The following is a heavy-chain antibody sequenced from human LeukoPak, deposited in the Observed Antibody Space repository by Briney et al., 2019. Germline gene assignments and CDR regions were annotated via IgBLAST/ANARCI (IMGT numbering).Heavy chain of an antibody. CDR2: VYYRVTS. CDR3: ARGLRYYDSRDRFDF. J-gene: IGHJ4*02. V-gene: IGHV4-39*07. CDR1: GDSISSSSYS. Sequence: SETLSLTCTVSGDSISSSSYSWAWIRQPPGKGLEWLATVYYRVTSYSNPSLRSRVSISLDASQNQLSLRVTSVTAADTAVYYCARGLRYYDSRDRFDFWGQGALVTVSS. D-gene: IGHD3-22*01.